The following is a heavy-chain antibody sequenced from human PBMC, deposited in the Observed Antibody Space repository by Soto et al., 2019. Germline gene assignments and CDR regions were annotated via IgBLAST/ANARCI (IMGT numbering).Heavy chain of an antibody. V-gene: IGHV4-59*01. CDR3: AGREGLATISYYCDL. Sequence: PSDTLSLTCTVSGGSISSYYWSWIRQPPGKGLEWIGYVYYSGSTNYNPSLRSRVTISVDTSKNQFSLKLSSVTAADTAVYYCAGREGLATISYYCDLWGPGARVSVSS. D-gene: IGHD3-9*01. J-gene: IGHJ4*02. CDR1: GGSISSYY. CDR2: VYYSGST.